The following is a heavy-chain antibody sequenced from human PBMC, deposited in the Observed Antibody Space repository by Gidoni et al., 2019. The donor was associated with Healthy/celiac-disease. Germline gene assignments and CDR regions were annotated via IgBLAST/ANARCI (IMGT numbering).Heavy chain of an antibody. V-gene: IGHV4-38-2*01. Sequence: QVQLQASGPGLVKPSSTPSLTCAVSGYYIRSGYYRRWLRQPPGKGLEWIGSIYHSGSTYYNPSLKSRVTISVDTSKNQFSLKLSSVTAADTAVYYCASSADFSYYDFWSGYYKRGAFDIWGQGTMVTVSS. CDR3: ASSADFSYYDFWSGYYKRGAFDI. J-gene: IGHJ3*02. CDR1: GYYIRSGYY. CDR2: IYHSGST. D-gene: IGHD3-3*01.